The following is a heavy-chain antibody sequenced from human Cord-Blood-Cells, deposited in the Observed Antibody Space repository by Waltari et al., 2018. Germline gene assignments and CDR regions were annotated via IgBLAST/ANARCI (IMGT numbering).Heavy chain of an antibody. CDR2: INHSGSS. CDR3: ARGHNSSWYAY. CDR1: GGSFSGYY. D-gene: IGHD6-13*01. V-gene: IGHV4-34*01. J-gene: IGHJ4*02. Sequence: QVQLQQWGAGLLKPSETLSLTCAVYGGSFSGYYWSWIRQPPGKGLEWIGEINHSGSSNYNPSLKSRVTISVDTSKNQFSRKLSSVTAADTAVYYCARGHNSSWYAYWGQGTLVTVS.